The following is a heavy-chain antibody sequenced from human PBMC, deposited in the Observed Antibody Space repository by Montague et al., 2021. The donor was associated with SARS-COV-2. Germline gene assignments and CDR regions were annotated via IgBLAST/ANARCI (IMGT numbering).Heavy chain of an antibody. CDR1: GDSISGGGYF. V-gene: IGHV4-61*02. CDR2: IYASGGT. J-gene: IGHJ3*01. Sequence: TLSLTCTVSGDSISGGGYFWSWIRQPAGKGLEWIGRIYASGGTNYNPSLKSRVTISLDTPKNQFSLRLSSVTAADTPLYYCAKGRRLEGWFYYAFDFWGHGTLVTVSS. CDR3: AKGRRLEGWFYYAFDF. D-gene: IGHD6-19*01.